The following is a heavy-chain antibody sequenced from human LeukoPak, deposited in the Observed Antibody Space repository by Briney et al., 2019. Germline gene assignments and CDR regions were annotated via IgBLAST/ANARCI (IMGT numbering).Heavy chain of an antibody. CDR2: ISYDGSNK. CDR1: RFTFSSYA. CDR3: ARDDDYGDYPFDY. D-gene: IGHD4-17*01. J-gene: IGHJ4*02. Sequence: GRSLRLSCAASRFTFSSYAMHWVRQAPGKGLEWVAVISYDGSNKYYADSVKGRFTISRDNSKNTLYLQMNSLRAEDTAVYYCARDDDYGDYPFDYWGQGTLVTVSS. V-gene: IGHV3-30-3*01.